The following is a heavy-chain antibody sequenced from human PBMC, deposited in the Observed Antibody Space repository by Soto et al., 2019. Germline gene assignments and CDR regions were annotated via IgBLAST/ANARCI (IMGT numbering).Heavy chain of an antibody. D-gene: IGHD3-9*01. CDR2: IKQDGSEK. V-gene: IGHV3-7*01. Sequence: EVQLVESGGGLVQPGGSLRLSCAASGFTFSSYWMSWVRQAPGKGLEWVANIKQDGSEKYYVDSVKGRFTISRDNAKNSLYLQMQHLSAENTAVYYGASGQYFDRLVTTDARGYWGQGTLVTVSS. J-gene: IGHJ4*02. CDR1: GFTFSSYW. CDR3: ASGQYFDRLVTTDARGY.